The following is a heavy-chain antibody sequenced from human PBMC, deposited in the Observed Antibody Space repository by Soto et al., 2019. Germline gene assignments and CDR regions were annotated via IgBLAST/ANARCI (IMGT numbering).Heavy chain of an antibody. CDR2: ISNDGRAQ. V-gene: IGHV3-30*03. CDR3: ARDIWSGDYKWFDS. J-gene: IGHJ5*01. D-gene: IGHD3-3*01. Sequence: QVQLVESGGGVVQPGRSLRLSCTSSTVTINVHGIQWVRQAPGKGLEWVAFISNDGRAQYYADSVKGRFTISRDYSKNTVDLQMSRLRNEETAVYYCARDIWSGDYKWFDSWGPGTLVTVSS. CDR1: TVTINVHG.